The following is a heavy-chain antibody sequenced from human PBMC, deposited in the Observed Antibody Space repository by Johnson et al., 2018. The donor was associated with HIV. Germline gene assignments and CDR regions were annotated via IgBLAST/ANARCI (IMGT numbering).Heavy chain of an antibody. CDR2: IWYDGSNK. J-gene: IGHJ3*02. CDR1: GFTFSSYG. V-gene: IGHV3-33*06. CDR3: AKVSSQSSSWYDAFDI. D-gene: IGHD6-13*01. Sequence: QVQLVESGGGVVQPGRSLRLSCAASGFTFSSYGMHWVRQAPGKGLEWVAVIWYDGSNKYYAASVKGRFPISRDNSKNTLYLQMNSLRAEDTAVYYCAKVSSQSSSWYDAFDIWGQGTMVTVSS.